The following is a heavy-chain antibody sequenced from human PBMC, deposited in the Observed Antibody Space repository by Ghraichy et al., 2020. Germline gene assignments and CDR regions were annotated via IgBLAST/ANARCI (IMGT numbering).Heavy chain of an antibody. V-gene: IGHV3-21*01. CDR1: GFTFSRYT. CDR3: AGAKEGGQSFYYYGMDV. J-gene: IGHJ6*02. Sequence: GSLRLSCAASGFTFSRYTMNWVRQAPGTGLEWVSFISSSGNIGYADSVKGRFTISRESDKNSLYLQMNSLRAEDTAVYYCAGAKEGGQSFYYYGMDVWGQGTTVTVSS. CDR2: ISSSGNI.